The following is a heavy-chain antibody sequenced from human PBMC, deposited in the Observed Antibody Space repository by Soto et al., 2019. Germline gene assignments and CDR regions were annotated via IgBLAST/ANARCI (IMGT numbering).Heavy chain of an antibody. CDR1: GFTFSSYG. CDR2: IWYDGSNK. Sequence: QVQLVESGGGVVQPGRSLRLSCAASGFTFSSYGMHWVRQAPGKGLEWVAVIWYDGSNKYYADSVKGRFTISRDNSKNTLYLQRNGLRAEDTAVYYCARDLAYYDFWSGYYPPGYWGQGTLVTVSS. CDR3: ARDLAYYDFWSGYYPPGY. D-gene: IGHD3-3*01. J-gene: IGHJ4*02. V-gene: IGHV3-33*01.